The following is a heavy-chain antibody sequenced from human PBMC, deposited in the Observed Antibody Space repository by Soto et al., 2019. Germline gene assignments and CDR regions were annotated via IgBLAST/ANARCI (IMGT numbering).Heavy chain of an antibody. CDR3: AITSGYSSGWYPDLVY. CDR2: IWYDGSNK. V-gene: IGHV3-33*01. CDR1: GFTFSSYG. Sequence: GGSLRLSCAASGFTFSSYGMHWVRQAPGKGLEWVAVIWYDGSNKYYADSVKGRFTISRDNSKNTLYLQMNSLRAEDTAVYYCAITSGYSSGWYPDLVYWGQGTLVTVSS. J-gene: IGHJ4*02. D-gene: IGHD6-19*01.